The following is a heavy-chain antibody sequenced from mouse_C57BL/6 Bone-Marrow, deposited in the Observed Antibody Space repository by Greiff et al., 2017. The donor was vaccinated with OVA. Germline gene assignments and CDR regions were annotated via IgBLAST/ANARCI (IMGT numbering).Heavy chain of an antibody. D-gene: IGHD1-1*01. CDR2: IRLKSDNYAT. J-gene: IGHJ3*01. CDR3: TTNYYGTGFAY. Sequence: EVKLVDSGGGLVQPGGSMKLSCVASGFTFSNYWMNWVRQSPEKGLEWVAQIRLKSDNYATHYAESVKGRFTISRDDSKSSVYLQMNNLRAEDTGIYYCTTNYYGTGFAYWGQGTLVTVSA. CDR1: GFTFSNYW. V-gene: IGHV6-3*01.